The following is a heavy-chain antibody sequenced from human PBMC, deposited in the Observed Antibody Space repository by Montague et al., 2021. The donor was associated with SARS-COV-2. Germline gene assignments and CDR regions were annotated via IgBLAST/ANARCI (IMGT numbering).Heavy chain of an antibody. D-gene: IGHD3-10*01. J-gene: IGHJ5*02. Sequence: SETLSLTCTVSGGSISSYYWSWIRQPPGKGLEWIGYIYYSGSTNYNPSLKSRVTISVDTSKNQFSVKLSSVTAADTAVYYCAGTVSGSYYNGWFDPWGQGTLVTVSS. CDR3: AGTVSGSYYNGWFDP. V-gene: IGHV4-59*01. CDR1: GGSISSYY. CDR2: IYYSGST.